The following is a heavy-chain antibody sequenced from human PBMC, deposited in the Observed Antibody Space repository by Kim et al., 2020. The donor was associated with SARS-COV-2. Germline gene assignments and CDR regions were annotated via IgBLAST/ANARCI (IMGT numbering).Heavy chain of an antibody. CDR1: GFTFSSYW. V-gene: IGHV3-7*01. J-gene: IGHJ6*02. D-gene: IGHD3-10*01. Sequence: GGSLRLSCAASGFTFSSYWMSWVRQAPGKGLEWVANIKQDGSEKYYVDSVKGRFTISRDNAKNSLYLQMNSLRAEDTAVYYCAREGSSPYYGSGSYYPYLYYYYGMDVWGQGTTVTVSS. CDR3: AREGSSPYYGSGSYYPYLYYYYGMDV. CDR2: IKQDGSEK.